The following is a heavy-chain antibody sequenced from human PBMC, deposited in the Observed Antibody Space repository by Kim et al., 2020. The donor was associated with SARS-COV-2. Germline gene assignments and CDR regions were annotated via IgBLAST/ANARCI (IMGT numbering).Heavy chain of an antibody. D-gene: IGHD5-12*01. CDR3: GIVATSTGAFDI. V-gene: IGHV1-18*01. CDR2: ISAYNGNT. J-gene: IGHJ3*02. Sequence: SVKVSCKASGYTFTSYGISWVRQAPGQGLAWMGLISAYNGNTNYAQKLQGRVTMTTDTSTSTAYMELRSLRSDDTAVYYCGIVATSTGAFDIWGQGTMVTVSS. CDR1: GYTFTSYG.